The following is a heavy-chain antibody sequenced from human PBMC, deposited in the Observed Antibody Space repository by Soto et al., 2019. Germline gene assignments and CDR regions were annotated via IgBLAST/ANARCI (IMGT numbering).Heavy chain of an antibody. CDR3: ARLPLYYDYIWGSQYYFDY. CDR1: GGSISSSSYY. V-gene: IGHV4-39*01. J-gene: IGHJ4*02. CDR2: IYYSGST. D-gene: IGHD3-16*01. Sequence: PSETLSLTCTVSGGSISSSSYYWGWIRQPPGKGLEWIGSIYYSGSTYHNPSLKSRVTISVDTSKNQFSLKLSSVTAADTAVYYCARLPLYYDYIWGSQYYFDYWGQGTLVTVSS.